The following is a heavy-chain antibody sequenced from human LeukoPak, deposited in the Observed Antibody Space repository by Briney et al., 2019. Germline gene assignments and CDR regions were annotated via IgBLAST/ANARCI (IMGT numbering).Heavy chain of an antibody. Sequence: GGSLRLFCAASGFTFSSYSMNWVRQAPGKGLEWVSYISSSSSTIYYADSVKGRFTISKDNAKNSLYLQMNSLRAEDTAVYYCARDHIGDIVVVPAAAEDYWGQGTLVTVSS. D-gene: IGHD2-2*01. V-gene: IGHV3-48*04. CDR2: ISSSSSTI. J-gene: IGHJ4*02. CDR3: ARDHIGDIVVVPAAAEDY. CDR1: GFTFSSYS.